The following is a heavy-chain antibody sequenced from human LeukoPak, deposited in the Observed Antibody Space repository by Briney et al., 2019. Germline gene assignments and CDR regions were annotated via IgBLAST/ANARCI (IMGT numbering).Heavy chain of an antibody. CDR3: ARDSSPVPAARGPNWFDP. D-gene: IGHD2-2*01. CDR2: ISSSSSYI. V-gene: IGHV3-21*01. J-gene: IGHJ5*02. Sequence: PGGSLRLSCAASGSTFSSYSMNWVRQAPGKGLEWVSSISSSSSYIYYADSVKGRFTISRDNAKNSLYLQMNSLRAEDTAVYYCARDSSPVPAARGPNWFDPWGQGTLVTVSS. CDR1: GSTFSSYS.